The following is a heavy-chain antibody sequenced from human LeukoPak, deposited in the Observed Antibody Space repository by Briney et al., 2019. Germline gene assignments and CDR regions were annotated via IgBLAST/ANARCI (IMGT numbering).Heavy chain of an antibody. CDR1: GGSFSGYY. D-gene: IGHD6-19*01. J-gene: IGHJ4*02. V-gene: IGHV4-34*01. CDR2: INHSGST. Sequence: PSETLSLTCAVDGGSFSGYYWSWIRQPPGKGLEWIGEINHSGSTNYNPSLKSRVTISVDTSKNQFSLKLSSVTAADTAVYYCARASGTAHFNFDYWGQGTLVTVSS. CDR3: ARASGTAHFNFDY.